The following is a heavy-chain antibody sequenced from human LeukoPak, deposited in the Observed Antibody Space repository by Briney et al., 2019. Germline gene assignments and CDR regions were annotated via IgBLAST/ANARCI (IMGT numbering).Heavy chain of an antibody. J-gene: IGHJ3*02. Sequence: SETLSLTCTVSGGSISSSRYYWGWIRQPPGKGLVWIGNIYYSGSTYYNPSLKSRVTISVDTSKNQFSLNLSSVTAAETAVYYCARPVDTAMAGPFFDIWGQGTMVTVSS. CDR2: IYYSGST. CDR1: GGSISSSRYY. V-gene: IGHV4-39*01. CDR3: ARPVDTAMAGPFFDI. D-gene: IGHD5-18*01.